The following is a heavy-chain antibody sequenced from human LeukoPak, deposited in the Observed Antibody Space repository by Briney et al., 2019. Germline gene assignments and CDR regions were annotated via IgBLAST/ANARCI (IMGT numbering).Heavy chain of an antibody. D-gene: IGHD2-2*01. CDR1: GGSVSSGNYD. CDR2: IYYSGST. Sequence: SETLSLTCTVSGGSVSSGNYDWNWIRQPPGKGLEWIGYIYYSGSTNYNPSLKSRVTISVDTSKNQFSLKLSSVTAADTAVYYCARVGSSTNGEIDYWGQGTLVTVSS. CDR3: ARVGSSTNGEIDY. V-gene: IGHV4-61*01. J-gene: IGHJ4*02.